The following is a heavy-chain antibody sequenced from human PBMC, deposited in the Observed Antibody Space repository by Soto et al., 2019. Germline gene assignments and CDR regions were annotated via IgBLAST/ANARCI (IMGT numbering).Heavy chain of an antibody. V-gene: IGHV4-34*01. CDR2: INHSGST. J-gene: IGHJ6*02. Sequence: SETLSLTCAVYGGSFSGYYWRWIRQPPGKGLEWIGEINHSGSTNYNPSLKSRVTISVDTSKNQFSLKLSSVTAADTAVYYCARMGIQLRYYYYYGMDVWGQGTTVTVSS. CDR1: GGSFSGYY. CDR3: ARMGIQLRYYYYYGMDV. D-gene: IGHD5-18*01.